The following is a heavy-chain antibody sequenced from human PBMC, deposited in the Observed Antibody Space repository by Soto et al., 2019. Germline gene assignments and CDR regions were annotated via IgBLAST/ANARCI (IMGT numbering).Heavy chain of an antibody. J-gene: IGHJ4*02. CDR3: AHSPCSGGTCYLFDY. Sequence: QITLRESGPTLVKPTQTLTLTCTISGFSLSTSGVGVGWIRQPPGKSLEWLALIYWDDVQRYSPSLKTRLTIXKDXYXTQVVLTMTNMDPVDTATYYCAHSPCSGGTCYLFDYWGQGTLVTVSS. CDR2: IYWDDVQ. V-gene: IGHV2-5*02. CDR1: GFSLSTSGVG. D-gene: IGHD2-15*01.